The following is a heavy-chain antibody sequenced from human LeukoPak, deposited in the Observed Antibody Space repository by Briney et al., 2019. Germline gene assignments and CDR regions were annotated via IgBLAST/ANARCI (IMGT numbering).Heavy chain of an antibody. CDR2: IIPIFGTA. Sequence: SEKVSCKASGGTFSSYAISWVRQAPGQGLEWMGGIIPIFGTANYAQKFQGRVTITADESTSTAYMELSSLRSEDTTVYYCASSGIAVHWGQGTLVTVSS. CDR1: GGTFSSYA. V-gene: IGHV1-69*13. J-gene: IGHJ4*02. D-gene: IGHD6-19*01. CDR3: ASSGIAVH.